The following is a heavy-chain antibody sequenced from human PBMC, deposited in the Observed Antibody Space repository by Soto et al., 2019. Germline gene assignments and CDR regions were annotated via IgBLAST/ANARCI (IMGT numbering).Heavy chain of an antibody. CDR3: ARGATVTQFDY. D-gene: IGHD4-17*01. V-gene: IGHV4-61*01. Sequence: SETLSLTCTVSGVSVSSGSFYWAWIRQPPGKGLEWIGFGSYSGTTNYKPSLKSRVTISVDTSRGQISLKVSSLTAADTAVYYCARGATVTQFDYWGRGTLVTV. J-gene: IGHJ4*02. CDR2: GSYSGTT. CDR1: GVSVSSGSFY.